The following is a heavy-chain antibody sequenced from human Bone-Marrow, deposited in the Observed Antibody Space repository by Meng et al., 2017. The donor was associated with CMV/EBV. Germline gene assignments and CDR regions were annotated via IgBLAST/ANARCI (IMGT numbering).Heavy chain of an antibody. V-gene: IGHV1-2*02. CDR1: GYTFTGYY. CDR2: INPNSGGT. D-gene: IGHD6-19*01. CDR3: ARDQKQWLVTGFYGMDV. J-gene: IGHJ6*02. Sequence: ASVKVSCKASGYTFTGYYMHWVRQAPGQGLEWMGWINPNSGGTNYAQKFQGRVTITTDESTSTAYMELSSLRSEDTAVYYCARDQKQWLVTGFYGMDVWGQGTTVTVSS.